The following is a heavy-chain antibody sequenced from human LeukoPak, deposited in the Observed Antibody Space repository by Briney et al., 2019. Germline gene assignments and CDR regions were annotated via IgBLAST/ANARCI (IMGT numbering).Heavy chain of an antibody. CDR3: ARVRSGSYSATDY. V-gene: IGHV4-38-2*02. J-gene: IGHJ4*02. Sequence: SETLSLTCTVSGYSISSGYYWGWIQQPPGKGLEWIGSIYYTGGTYYTPPLKSRVTISVDTSKNKFSLNLNTVTAADTAVYYCARVRSGSYSATDYWGQGTLVTVSS. CDR1: GYSISSGYY. CDR2: IYYTGGT. D-gene: IGHD1-26*01.